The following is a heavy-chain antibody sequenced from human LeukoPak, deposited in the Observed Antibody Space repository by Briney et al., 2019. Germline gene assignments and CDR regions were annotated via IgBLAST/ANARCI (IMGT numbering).Heavy chain of an antibody. CDR1: GYTFTSYD. D-gene: IGHD6-13*01. J-gene: IGHJ4*02. CDR2: MNPNSGNT. CDR3: ARGRGARGQQPNDY. V-gene: IGHV1-8*01. Sequence: ASVKVSCKASGYTFTSYDINWVRQAPGQGLEWMGWMNPNSGNTGYAQKFQGRVTMTRNTSISTAYMELSSLRSEDTAVYYCARGRGARGQQPNDYWGQGTLVTVSS.